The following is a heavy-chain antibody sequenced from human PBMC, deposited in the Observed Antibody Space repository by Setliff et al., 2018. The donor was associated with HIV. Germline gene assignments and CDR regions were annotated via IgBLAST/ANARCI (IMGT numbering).Heavy chain of an antibody. CDR3: ASVAYNNFGFDS. CDR2: IYTSGKT. D-gene: IGHD3-3*01. J-gene: IGHJ5*01. CDR1: GDSITRGSYC. V-gene: IGHV4-61*09. Sequence: PSETLSLTCTVSGDSITRGSYCWSWIRQPAGKGLEWIGHIYTSGKTHYSPSLKSRITISADTSKNQLSLNLSSVSAADTAVYYCASVAYNNFGFDSWGQGTLVTVSS.